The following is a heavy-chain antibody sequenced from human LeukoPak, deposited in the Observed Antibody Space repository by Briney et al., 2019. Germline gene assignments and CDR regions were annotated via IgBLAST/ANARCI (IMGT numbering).Heavy chain of an antibody. CDR1: GGTFSSYA. D-gene: IGHD6-13*01. V-gene: IGHV1-69*05. CDR3: AREAAAGLDY. J-gene: IGHJ4*02. Sequence: GASVKVSCKASGGTFSSYAISWVRQAPGQGLEWMGGIIPIFGTANYAQKFQGGVTVTTDESTSTAYMELSSLRSEDTAVYYCAREAAAGLDYWGQGTLVTVSS. CDR2: IIPIFGTA.